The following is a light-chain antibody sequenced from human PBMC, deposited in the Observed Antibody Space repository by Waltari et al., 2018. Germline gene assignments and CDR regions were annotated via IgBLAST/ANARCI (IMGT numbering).Light chain of an antibody. V-gene: IGKV3-20*01. CDR2: GAS. J-gene: IGKJ4*01. CDR1: HNVGNNY. CDR3: QQSAHSPLS. Sequence: EIVLTQSPGALSLSPGERATLSCRASHNVGNNYLAWFQQKPGQAPRLLIYGASYRATGIPDSFSGSGSGTDFTLTISRLEPEDFAVYYLQQSAHSPLSFGGVTKLEIK.